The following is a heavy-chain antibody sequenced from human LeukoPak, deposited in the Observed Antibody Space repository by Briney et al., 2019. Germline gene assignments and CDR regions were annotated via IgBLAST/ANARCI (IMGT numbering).Heavy chain of an antibody. J-gene: IGHJ3*02. CDR2: IYPGDSET. CDR1: GYSITSYW. V-gene: IGHV5-51*01. D-gene: IGHD3-9*01. CDR3: ARRGYDILTGYSWEAFDI. Sequence: GESLKISCKASGYSITSYWIGWVRQLPGKGQEWVGVIYPGDSETKYSPPFQGQVTISVDQSITTAYLQWSSLKASDTAMYYCARRGYDILTGYSWEAFDIWGQGTMVTVSS.